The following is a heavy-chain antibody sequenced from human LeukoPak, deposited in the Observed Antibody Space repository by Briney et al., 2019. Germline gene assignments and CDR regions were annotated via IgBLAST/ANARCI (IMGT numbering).Heavy chain of an antibody. Sequence: GGSLRLSCAASGITFSSTSMSWVRQAPGKGLEWVAVTVGGGGGTYYADSVKGRFTISRDNSNNTLYLQMNSLRAEDTAVYYCAKLTTSWGQGTLVTVSS. CDR3: AKLTTS. CDR2: TVGGGGGT. J-gene: IGHJ1*01. D-gene: IGHD4-11*01. CDR1: GITFSSTS. V-gene: IGHV3-23*01.